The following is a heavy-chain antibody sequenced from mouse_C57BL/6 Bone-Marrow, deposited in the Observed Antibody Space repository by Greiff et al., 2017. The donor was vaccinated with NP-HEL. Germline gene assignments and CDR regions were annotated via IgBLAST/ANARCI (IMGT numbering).Heavy chain of an antibody. CDR3: AREDYNYGSSSYYCDF. CDR1: GYSFTDYN. D-gene: IGHD1-1*01. V-gene: IGHV1-39*01. J-gene: IGHJ2*01. Sequence: EVQLQQSGPELVKPGASVKISCKASGYSFTDYNMNWVKQSHGKSLEWIGVINPNYGTTSYNQKFKGKATLTVDKSSSTAYMQLNSLTSEDYTVDSCAREDYNYGSSSYYCDFWGRGTATTVTA. CDR2: INPNYGTT.